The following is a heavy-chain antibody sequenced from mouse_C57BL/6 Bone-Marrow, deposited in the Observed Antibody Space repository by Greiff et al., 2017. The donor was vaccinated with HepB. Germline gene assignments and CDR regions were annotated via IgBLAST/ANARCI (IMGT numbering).Heavy chain of an antibody. CDR2: ISNGGGST. J-gene: IGHJ2*01. CDR3: ARELGLDYFDY. D-gene: IGHD4-1*01. CDR1: GFTFSDYY. V-gene: IGHV5-12*01. Sequence: EVKLMESGGGLVQPGGSLKLSCAASGFTFSDYYMYWVRQTPEKRLEWVAYISNGGGSTYYPDTVKGRFTISRDNAKNTLYLQMSRLKSEYTAMYYCARELGLDYFDYWGQGTTLTVSS.